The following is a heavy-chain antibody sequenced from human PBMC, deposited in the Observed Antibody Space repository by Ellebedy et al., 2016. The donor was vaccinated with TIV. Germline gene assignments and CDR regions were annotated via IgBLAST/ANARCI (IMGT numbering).Heavy chain of an antibody. CDR1: GFAFSSYW. CDR3: AKVESGSYQSPFDY. D-gene: IGHD1-26*01. V-gene: IGHV3-74*01. CDR2: VNTDGSTT. Sequence: GESLKISXAASGFAFSSYWMHWVRQAPGKGLVWVSVVNTDGSTTIYADSVKGRFTVSRDNAKNTLYLQVNSLRAEDTAVYYCAKVESGSYQSPFDYWGQGTLVTVSS. J-gene: IGHJ4*02.